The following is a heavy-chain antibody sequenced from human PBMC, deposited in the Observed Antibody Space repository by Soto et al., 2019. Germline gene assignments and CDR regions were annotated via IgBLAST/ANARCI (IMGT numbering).Heavy chain of an antibody. V-gene: IGHV3-30*18. Sequence: QVQLVESGGGVVQPGRSLRLSCAASGFTFSSYGMHWVRQAPGKGLKWVAVISYDVSNKYYADSVKGRFTISRDNSKNTLYLQMNGLRAEDTAVYYCAKIHSAGIGYVFWSEIDYWGQGTLVIVSS. D-gene: IGHD3-3*01. J-gene: IGHJ4*02. CDR2: ISYDVSNK. CDR1: GFTFSSYG. CDR3: AKIHSAGIGYVFWSEIDY.